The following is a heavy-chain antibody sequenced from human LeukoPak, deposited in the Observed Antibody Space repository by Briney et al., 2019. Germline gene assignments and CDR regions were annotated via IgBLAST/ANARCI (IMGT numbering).Heavy chain of an antibody. J-gene: IGHJ6*02. CDR2: ISYDGSNK. D-gene: IGHD3-22*01. V-gene: IGHV3-30*04. CDR3: ARGYDSTGYSLDYYHGMDV. Sequence: GGSLRLSCAASGSTFSCYAMHWVRQAPGKGLEWVAVISYDGSNKYYADSVKGRFTISRDYSKNTLYLQMNSLRAEDTAVYYCARGYDSTGYSLDYYHGMDVWGQGTTVTVSS. CDR1: GSTFSCYA.